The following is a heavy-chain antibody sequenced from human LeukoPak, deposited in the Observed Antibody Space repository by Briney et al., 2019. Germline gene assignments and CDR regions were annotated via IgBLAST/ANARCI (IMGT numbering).Heavy chain of an antibody. CDR1: GFTFSSYA. D-gene: IGHD5-12*01. CDR3: AKGDVVTAIFPLDY. J-gene: IGHJ4*02. CDR2: ISGSGGTT. Sequence: PGGSLRLSCAASGFTFSSYAMSWVPQAPGKGLEWVSGISGSGGTTYYADSVQGRFTISRDNSKKTLFLQMSSLRAEDTAVYYCAKGDVVTAIFPLDYWGQGTLVIVSS. V-gene: IGHV3-23*01.